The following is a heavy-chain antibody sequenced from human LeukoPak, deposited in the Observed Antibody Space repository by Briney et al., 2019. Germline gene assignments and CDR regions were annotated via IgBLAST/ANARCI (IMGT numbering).Heavy chain of an antibody. D-gene: IGHD2-2*02. CDR2: IEASGGAT. V-gene: IGHV3-23*01. CDR3: AKAYCSSTSCYTWFDY. Sequence: GESLRLSCAGSGFSFSAYAMYWVCQAPGKGLEWVSSIEASGGATYYADSVKGRFTISRDNSKNTLYLQMNSLRAEDTAVYYCAKAYCSSTSCYTWFDYWGQGTLVTVSS. J-gene: IGHJ4*02. CDR1: GFSFSAYA.